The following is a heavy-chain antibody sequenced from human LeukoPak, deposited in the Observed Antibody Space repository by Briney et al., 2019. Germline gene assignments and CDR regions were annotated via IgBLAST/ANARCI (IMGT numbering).Heavy chain of an antibody. D-gene: IGHD3-3*01. Sequence: SETLSLTCSVSGVYVGSHFWSWVRQPAGKALEWIGRVSASGTTSSNPSLNSRVTMSLDTSKNQFSLKLTSVTAADTAVYYCARVGVYYDFWSGYWNYYYYMDVWGKGTTVTVSS. V-gene: IGHV4-4*07. CDR2: VSASGTT. J-gene: IGHJ6*03. CDR3: ARVGVYYDFWSGYWNYYYYMDV. CDR1: GVYVGSHF.